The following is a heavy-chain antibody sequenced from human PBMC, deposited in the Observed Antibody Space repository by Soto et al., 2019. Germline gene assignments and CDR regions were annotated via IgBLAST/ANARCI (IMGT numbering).Heavy chain of an antibody. CDR1: GGSFSRYY. J-gene: IGHJ5*02. Sequence: QVQLQQWGAGLLKPSETLCLTCDVYGGSFSRYYWNWIRQPPGKGLEWLGEINDSGSTNYNPSLESRVTISLDTSKPQFSLKLTSVTAADTAVYYCARGEGRLVGTWFDPWGQGTLVTVSS. CDR3: ARGEGRLVGTWFDP. V-gene: IGHV4-34*01. CDR2: INDSGST. D-gene: IGHD5-12*01.